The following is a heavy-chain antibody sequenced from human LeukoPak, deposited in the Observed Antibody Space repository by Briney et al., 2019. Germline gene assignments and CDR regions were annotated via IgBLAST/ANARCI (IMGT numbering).Heavy chain of an antibody. CDR3: ARDRTASWYGGEDY. J-gene: IGHJ4*02. D-gene: IGHD6-13*01. V-gene: IGHV1-2*02. Sequence: GASVKVSCKASGYTFTGYYIHWVRQAPRHGLEWMGWINPNSGDTDYSQKFQGRVTMTRDTSISTTYMELSRLASDDTAIYYCARDRTASWYGGEDYWGQGTLVTVSS. CDR2: INPNSGDT. CDR1: GYTFTGYY.